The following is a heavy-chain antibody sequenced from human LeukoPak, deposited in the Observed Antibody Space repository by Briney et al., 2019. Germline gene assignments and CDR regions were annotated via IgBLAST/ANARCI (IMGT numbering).Heavy chain of an antibody. V-gene: IGHV3-72*01. CDR3: ARESGGGVLGYFDL. Sequence: GGSLRLSCAASGFTFSDHCMDWVRQAPGKGLEWVGRTRNKANSYTTECAASVKGRLTISRDDSKKSLYLQMNSLKTEDTAVYYCARESGGGVLGYFDLWGRGTLVSVSS. D-gene: IGHD3-10*01. CDR2: TRNKANSYTT. J-gene: IGHJ2*01. CDR1: GFTFSDHC.